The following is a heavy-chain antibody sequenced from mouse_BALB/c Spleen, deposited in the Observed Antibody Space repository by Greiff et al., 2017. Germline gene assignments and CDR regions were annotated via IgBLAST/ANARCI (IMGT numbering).Heavy chain of an antibody. J-gene: IGHJ1*01. V-gene: IGHV3-6*02. CDR1: GYSITSGYY. CDR2: ISYDGSN. D-gene: IGHD2-1*01. Sequence: VQLKESGPGLVKPSQSLSLTCSVTGYSITSGYYWNWIRQFPGNKLEWMGYISYDGSNNYNPSLKNRISITRDTSKNQFFLKLNSVTTEDTATYYCARRDYGNFYWYFDVWGAGTTVTVSS. CDR3: ARRDYGNFYWYFDV.